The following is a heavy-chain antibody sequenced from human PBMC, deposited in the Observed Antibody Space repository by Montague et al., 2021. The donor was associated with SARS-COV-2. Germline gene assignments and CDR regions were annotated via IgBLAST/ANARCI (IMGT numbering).Heavy chain of an antibody. CDR2: IYYSGST. J-gene: IGHJ3*02. D-gene: IGHD3-22*01. CDR1: GGSISSGGYY. Sequence: TLSLTCIVSGGSISSGGYYWSWIRQHPGKGLEWIGYIYYSGSTYYNPSLKSRVTISVDTSKNQFSLKLSSVTAADTAVYYCARARTRITMIVVVIDAFDIWGQGTMVTVSS. V-gene: IGHV4-31*03. CDR3: ARARTRITMIVVVIDAFDI.